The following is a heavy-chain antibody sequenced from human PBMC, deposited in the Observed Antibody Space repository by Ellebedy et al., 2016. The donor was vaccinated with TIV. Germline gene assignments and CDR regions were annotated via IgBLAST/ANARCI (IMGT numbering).Heavy chain of an antibody. D-gene: IGHD3-10*01. CDR2: FIPAFRRA. V-gene: IGHV1-69*13. CDR3: ARGLWFGEQIYYFDY. CDR1: GGTLSIYT. J-gene: IGHJ4*02. Sequence: AASVKVSCKASGGTLSIYTLSWVRQAPGQGLEWMGGFIPAFRRADYAQKFQGRVTITADESTKTADMELTSLTSEDTAMYFCARGLWFGEQIYYFDYWGQGTLVTVS.